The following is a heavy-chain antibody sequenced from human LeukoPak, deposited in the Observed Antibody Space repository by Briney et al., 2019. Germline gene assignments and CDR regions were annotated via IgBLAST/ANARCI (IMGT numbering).Heavy chain of an antibody. CDR2: ISCSWSTI. CDR1: GFTFRSYE. Sequence: GGSLRLSCAASGFTFRSYEMNLVRQAPGKGLGGVSYISCSWSTIYYSDSVKGRFTISRDNAKHSMYLQMNRLSAEDTAVYYCARDWTYYYDSSGAWELYYYYGMDVWGQGTTVTVSS. CDR3: ARDWTYYYDSSGAWELYYYYGMDV. J-gene: IGHJ6*02. V-gene: IGHV3-48*03. D-gene: IGHD3-22*01.